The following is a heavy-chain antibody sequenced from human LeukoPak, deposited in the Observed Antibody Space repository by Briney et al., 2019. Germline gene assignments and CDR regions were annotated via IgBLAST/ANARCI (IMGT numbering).Heavy chain of an antibody. CDR1: GFTFSSYS. V-gene: IGHV3-21*01. CDR2: ISSSSAHI. J-gene: IGHJ4*02. Sequence: PGGSLRLSCAASGFTFSSYSMNWVRQAPGKGLEWVSFISSSSAHINYADSVKGRFTISRDNPRNPLYLQMNSLRAEDTAVYYCARDIGGSYTAIDYWGQGTLVTVSS. CDR3: ARDIGGSYTAIDY. D-gene: IGHD1-26*01.